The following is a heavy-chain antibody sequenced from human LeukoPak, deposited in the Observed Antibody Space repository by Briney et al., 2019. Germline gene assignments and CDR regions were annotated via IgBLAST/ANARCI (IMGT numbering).Heavy chain of an antibody. Sequence: QSGGSLRLSCAASGFTFSSYAMSWVRQAPGKGLEWVSGISGSGDNTYYADSVKGRFTISRDNSKNTLYLQMNSLRAEDTAVYYCAKDPAGIVWFDPWGQGTLVTVSS. CDR3: AKDPAGIVWFDP. CDR1: GFTFSSYA. V-gene: IGHV3-23*01. CDR2: ISGSGDNT. J-gene: IGHJ5*02. D-gene: IGHD3-16*02.